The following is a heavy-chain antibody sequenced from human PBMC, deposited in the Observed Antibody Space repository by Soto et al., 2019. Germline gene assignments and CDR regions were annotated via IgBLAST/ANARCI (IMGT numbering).Heavy chain of an antibody. D-gene: IGHD2-2*01. Sequence: SETLSLTCTVSGGSISSSSYYWGWIRQPPGKGLEWIGTIYYSGSTYYNPSLRSRVTISVDTSKNQFSLKLSSVTAADTAVYYCVRTFCSTNCYDFFDSWGQGTLVTVSS. CDR2: IYYSGST. J-gene: IGHJ4*02. CDR3: VRTFCSTNCYDFFDS. V-gene: IGHV4-39*07. CDR1: GGSISSSSYY.